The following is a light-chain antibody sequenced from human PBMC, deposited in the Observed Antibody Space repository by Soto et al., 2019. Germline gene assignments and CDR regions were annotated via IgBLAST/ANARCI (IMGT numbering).Light chain of an antibody. CDR1: QTVSPN. J-gene: IGKJ5*01. CDR3: QQYYSWPS. V-gene: IGKV3-15*01. Sequence: EILITQSPATLSASRVGRATLSFRASQTVSPNVAWYQQRPGQPPRLLIYGASTRATGVPGRFSGSGSGTEFTLTISSLESEDFAVYYCQQYYSWPSFGQGTRLEIK. CDR2: GAS.